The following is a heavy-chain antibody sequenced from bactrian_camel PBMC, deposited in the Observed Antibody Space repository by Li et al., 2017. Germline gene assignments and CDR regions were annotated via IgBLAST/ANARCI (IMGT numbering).Heavy chain of an antibody. V-gene: IGHV3S53*01. D-gene: IGHD1*01. CDR2: YTFGRST. J-gene: IGHJ4*01. CDR3: KMNKFLISTRYCASGS. Sequence: HVQLVESGGGEVQAGRSLTLSCAASGYHYSPIRVAWFRQAPGKEREQVAVFIYTFGRSTRYADSVKGRFTISQDKGKDTVYLAMNNLKPEDTAMYSCKMNKFLISTRYCASGSWGQGTQVTVS. CDR1: GYHYSPIR.